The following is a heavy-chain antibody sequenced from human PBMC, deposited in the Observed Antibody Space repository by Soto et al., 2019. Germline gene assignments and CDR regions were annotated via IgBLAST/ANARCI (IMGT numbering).Heavy chain of an antibody. J-gene: IGHJ4*02. D-gene: IGHD3-22*01. CDR3: ARGPRQHSSGYYYTPFDY. CDR2: MIPIFGTA. V-gene: IGHV1-69*13. CDR1: GGTFSSYA. Sequence: SVKVSCKASGGTFSSYAISWVPQAPGQGLEWMGGMIPIFGTANYAQKFQGRVTITADESTSTAYMELSSLRSEDTAVYYCARGPRQHSSGYYYTPFDYWGQGTLVTVSS.